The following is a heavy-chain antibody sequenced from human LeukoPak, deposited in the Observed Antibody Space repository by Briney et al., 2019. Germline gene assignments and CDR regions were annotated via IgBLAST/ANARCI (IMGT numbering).Heavy chain of an antibody. D-gene: IGHD3-16*01. Sequence: SSETLSLTCTVSGASISSYYWTWIRQPPGKGLDWIGYVYYSGSTNYNPSLKSRVTISVDTSKNQFSLKLSSVTAADTAVYYCARIGHEDYNFDYWGQGTLVTVSS. V-gene: IGHV4-59*08. CDR2: VYYSGST. CDR3: ARIGHEDYNFDY. CDR1: GASISSYY. J-gene: IGHJ4*02.